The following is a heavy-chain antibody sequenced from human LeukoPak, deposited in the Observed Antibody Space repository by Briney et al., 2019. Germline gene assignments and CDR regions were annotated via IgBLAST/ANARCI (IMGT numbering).Heavy chain of an antibody. CDR1: GYTFTSYY. CDR2: INPNSGNT. J-gene: IGHJ4*02. D-gene: IGHD3-22*01. Sequence: GASVKVSCKASGYTFTSYYMHWVRQAPGQGLEWMGWINPNSGNTNYAQNLQGRVTMTTDTSTSTAYMELRSLRSDDTAVYYCARGDYYDSSGYSDASLFDYWGQGTLVTVSS. CDR3: ARGDYYDSSGYSDASLFDY. V-gene: IGHV1-18*04.